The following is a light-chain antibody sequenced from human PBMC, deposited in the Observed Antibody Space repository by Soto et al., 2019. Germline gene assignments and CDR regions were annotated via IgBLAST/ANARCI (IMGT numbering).Light chain of an antibody. Sequence: QSALTQPASVSGSPGQSITVSCTGTSSDIGGYNYVSWYQHHPGKAPQLIIYEVNLRPSGVSDRFSASKSGDTASLTISGLQAGDEADYYCSSYTSSSTLGVFGGGTKLTVL. V-gene: IGLV2-14*01. CDR3: SSYTSSSTLGV. CDR1: SSDIGGYNY. CDR2: EVN. J-gene: IGLJ2*01.